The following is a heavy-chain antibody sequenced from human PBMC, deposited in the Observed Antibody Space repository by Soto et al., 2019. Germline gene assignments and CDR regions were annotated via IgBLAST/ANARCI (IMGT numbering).Heavy chain of an antibody. CDR1: GGSISSGGYY. Sequence: QVQLQESGPGLVKPSQTLSLTCTVSGGSISSGGYYWSWIRQHPGKGLEWIGYIYYSGSTYYNPSLKSRVTISVDTSKNQFSLKLSSVTAADTAVYYCAREDFSSTSCSSYYYYYMDVWGKGTTVTVSS. D-gene: IGHD2-2*01. J-gene: IGHJ6*03. CDR3: AREDFSSTSCSSYYYYYMDV. CDR2: IYYSGST. V-gene: IGHV4-31*03.